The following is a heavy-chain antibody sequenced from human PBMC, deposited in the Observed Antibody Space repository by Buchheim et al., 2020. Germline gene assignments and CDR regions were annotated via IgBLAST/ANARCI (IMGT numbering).Heavy chain of an antibody. CDR2: ISYDGSNK. V-gene: IGHV3-30*18. D-gene: IGHD2-2*01. CDR1: GFTFSSYG. J-gene: IGHJ6*02. CDR3: AKEGCQGDSTSCYPENYGMDV. Sequence: QVQLVESGGGVVQPGRSLRLSCAASGFTFSSYGMHWVRQAPGKGLEWVAVISYDGSNKYYADSVKGRFTISRDNSKNTLYLQMNSLRAEDTAVYYCAKEGCQGDSTSCYPENYGMDVWGQGTT.